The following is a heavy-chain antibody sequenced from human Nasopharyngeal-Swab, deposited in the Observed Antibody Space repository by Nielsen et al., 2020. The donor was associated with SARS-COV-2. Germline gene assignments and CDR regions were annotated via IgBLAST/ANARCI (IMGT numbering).Heavy chain of an antibody. J-gene: IGHJ4*02. Sequence: GESLKISCAASGFTFSIYSMNWVRQAPGKGLEWVSSISSSSSTIYYADSVKGRFTISRDNAKNSLYLQMNSLRDEDTAVYYCARSADIVLMVYAIPRGPFDYWGQGTLVTVSS. CDR1: GFTFSIYS. CDR3: ARSADIVLMVYAIPRGPFDY. CDR2: ISSSSSTI. D-gene: IGHD2-8*01. V-gene: IGHV3-48*02.